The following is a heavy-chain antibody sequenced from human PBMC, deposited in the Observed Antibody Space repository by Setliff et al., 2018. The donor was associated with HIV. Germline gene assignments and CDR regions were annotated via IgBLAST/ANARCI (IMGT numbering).Heavy chain of an antibody. Sequence: PSETLSLTCGVSGYSISSGYYWGWIRQPPGKGPEWVANIKTDGSEKFYVDSVKGRFTISRDNAKNSLYLQMNSLRAEDTAVYYCARGNTMVTDFDYWGQGTLVTVSS. V-gene: IGHV3-7*01. CDR2: IKTDGSEK. J-gene: IGHJ4*02. CDR3: ARGNTMVTDFDY. CDR1: GYSISSGYY. D-gene: IGHD3-10*01.